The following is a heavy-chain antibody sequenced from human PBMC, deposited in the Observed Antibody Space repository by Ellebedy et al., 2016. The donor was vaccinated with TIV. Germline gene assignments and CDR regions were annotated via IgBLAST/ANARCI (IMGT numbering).Heavy chain of an antibody. Sequence: MPGGSLRLSCTVSGGSISSYYWSWIRQPPGKGLEWIGYISYSGSTNYNPSLTSRVTISVDTSKNQFSLTLSSVTAADTAVYYCARLNVAGIFGVVTEIYYYYYGMDVWGQGTTVTVSS. CDR3: ARLNVAGIFGVVTEIYYYYYGMDV. D-gene: IGHD3-3*01. J-gene: IGHJ6*02. CDR2: ISYSGST. V-gene: IGHV4-59*12. CDR1: GGSISSYY.